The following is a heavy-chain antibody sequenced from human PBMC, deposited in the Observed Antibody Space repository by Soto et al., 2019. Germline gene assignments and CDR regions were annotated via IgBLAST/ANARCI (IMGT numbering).Heavy chain of an antibody. J-gene: IGHJ6*02. V-gene: IGHV1-18*01. Sequence: ASVKVSCKASGYTFTSYGISWVRQAPGQGLEWMGWNSAYNGNTNYAQKLQGRVTMTTDTSTSTAYMELRSLRSDDTAVYYCARXPVRYSYGRYYYYGMDVWGQGTTVTVSS. CDR3: ARXPVRYSYGRYYYYGMDV. D-gene: IGHD5-18*01. CDR1: GYTFTSYG. CDR2: NSAYNGNT.